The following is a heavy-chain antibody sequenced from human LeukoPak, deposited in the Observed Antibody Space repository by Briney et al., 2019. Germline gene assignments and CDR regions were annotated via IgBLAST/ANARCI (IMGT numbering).Heavy chain of an antibody. D-gene: IGHD3-22*01. Sequence: GGSLRLSCAASGFTFSDYYMSWIRQAPGKGLEWVSYISSSSSYTNYADSVKGRFTISRDNAKNSLYLQMNSLRAEDTAVYYCARRGSGYYYYFDYWGQGTVDTVSS. V-gene: IGHV3-11*03. J-gene: IGHJ4*02. CDR3: ARRGSGYYYYFDY. CDR2: ISSSSSYT. CDR1: GFTFSDYY.